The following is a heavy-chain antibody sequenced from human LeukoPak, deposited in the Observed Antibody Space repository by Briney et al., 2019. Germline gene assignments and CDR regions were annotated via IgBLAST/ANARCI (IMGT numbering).Heavy chain of an antibody. CDR2: IYHSGRI. CDR3: ARRSSGWCSGFDY. V-gene: IGHV4-59*12. Sequence: SETLSLTCTVSIDSISSYYWSWIRQPPGKGLEWIGYIYHSGRIYYNPSLKSRVTISVDRSKNQFSLKLSSVTAADTAVYYCARRSSGWCSGFDYWGQGTLVTVSS. J-gene: IGHJ4*02. CDR1: IDSISSYY. D-gene: IGHD6-19*01.